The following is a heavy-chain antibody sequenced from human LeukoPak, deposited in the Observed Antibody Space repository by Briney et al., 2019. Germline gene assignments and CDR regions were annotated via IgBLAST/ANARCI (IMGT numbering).Heavy chain of an antibody. CDR1: GYTLTSYA. Sequence: ASVKVSCKASGYTLTSYAMHWVRQAPGQRLEWMGWISAYNGNKVYAQELQGRVTMTTDTSTSTAYMELRSLRSDDTAVYYCARDRWSSSSSEGALDIWGQGTMVTVSS. CDR2: ISAYNGNK. CDR3: ARDRWSSSSSEGALDI. D-gene: IGHD6-6*01. J-gene: IGHJ3*02. V-gene: IGHV1-18*01.